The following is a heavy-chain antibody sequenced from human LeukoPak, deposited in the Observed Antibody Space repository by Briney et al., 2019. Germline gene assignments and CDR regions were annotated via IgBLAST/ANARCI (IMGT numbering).Heavy chain of an antibody. CDR2: ISAYTGHT. Sequence: VASVTVSCKTSGYTFINYGISWVRQAPGQGLEWMAWISAYTGHTRYAQKFKGRVTMTTDSATSTVYMDLRSLSSDDTAVYYCSRTTDASGSHYPLDYWGQGTLVTVSS. V-gene: IGHV1-18*01. J-gene: IGHJ4*02. CDR1: GYTFINYG. D-gene: IGHD3-10*01. CDR3: SRTTDASGSHYPLDY.